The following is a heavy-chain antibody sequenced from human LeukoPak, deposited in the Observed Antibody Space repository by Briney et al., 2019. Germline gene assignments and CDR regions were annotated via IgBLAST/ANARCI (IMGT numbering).Heavy chain of an antibody. Sequence: GASVKVSCKASGYTFTSYDINWVRQATGQGLEWMGWINPNSGGTNYAQKFQGRVTMTRDTSISTAYMELSRLRSDDTAVYYCARDRVSYYDILTGPGGYFDYWGQGTLVTVSS. CDR2: INPNSGGT. CDR1: GYTFTSYD. CDR3: ARDRVSYYDILTGPGGYFDY. D-gene: IGHD3-9*01. J-gene: IGHJ4*02. V-gene: IGHV1-2*02.